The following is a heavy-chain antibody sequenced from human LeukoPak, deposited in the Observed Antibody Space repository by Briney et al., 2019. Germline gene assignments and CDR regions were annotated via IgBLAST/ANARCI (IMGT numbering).Heavy chain of an antibody. Sequence: GGSLRLSCAASGFTFSTYAMNWVRQAPGKGLEWVAVISDDGRHNYYADSVKGRFTISRDNSKSTLYLQMNTLRVEDTAVYYCAREDYFGSGSYSSEYFHHWGQGTLVTVSS. D-gene: IGHD3-10*01. V-gene: IGHV3-30*04. CDR2: ISDDGRHN. CDR1: GFTFSTYA. CDR3: AREDYFGSGSYSSEYFHH. J-gene: IGHJ1*01.